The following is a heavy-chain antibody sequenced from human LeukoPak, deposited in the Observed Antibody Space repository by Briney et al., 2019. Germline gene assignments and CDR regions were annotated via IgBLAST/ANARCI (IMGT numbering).Heavy chain of an antibody. J-gene: IGHJ4*02. D-gene: IGHD5-24*01. V-gene: IGHV5-51*01. CDR1: GYSFTSYW. CDR3: ARQGKDGYRVVDY. Sequence: GESLKIPCKGSGYSFTSYWIGWVRQVPGKGLEWMGIIWPDDSDKRYSPSFQGQVTISADKSISTAYLQWSSLKASDTAMYYCARQGKDGYRVVDYWGQGTLVTVSS. CDR2: IWPDDSDK.